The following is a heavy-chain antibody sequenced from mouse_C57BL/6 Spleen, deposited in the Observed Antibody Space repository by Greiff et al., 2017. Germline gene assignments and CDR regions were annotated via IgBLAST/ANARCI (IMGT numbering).Heavy chain of an antibody. J-gene: IGHJ3*01. V-gene: IGHV2-2*01. CDR2: IWSGGST. Sequence: AHLVESGPGLVQPSQSLSITCTVSGFSLTSYGVHWVRQSPGKGLEWLGVIWSGGSTDYNAAFISRLSISKDNSKSQVFFKMNSLQADDTAIYYCARRGENDYDGFAYWGQGTLVTVSA. CDR1: GFSLTSYG. CDR3: ARRGENDYDGFAY. D-gene: IGHD2-4*01.